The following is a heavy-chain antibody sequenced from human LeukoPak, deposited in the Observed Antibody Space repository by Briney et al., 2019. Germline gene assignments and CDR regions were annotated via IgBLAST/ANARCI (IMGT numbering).Heavy chain of an antibody. CDR1: GFTFSSYG. V-gene: IGHV3-30*02. D-gene: IGHD3-10*01. CDR3: ARDREGSGSYWTYSYYYGMDV. Sequence: GGSLRLSCAASGFTFSSYGMHWVRQAPGKGLEWVAFIRYDGSNKYYADSVKGRFTISRDNSKNTLYLQMNSLRAEDTAVYYCARDREGSGSYWTYSYYYGMDVWGQGTTVTVSS. J-gene: IGHJ6*02. CDR2: IRYDGSNK.